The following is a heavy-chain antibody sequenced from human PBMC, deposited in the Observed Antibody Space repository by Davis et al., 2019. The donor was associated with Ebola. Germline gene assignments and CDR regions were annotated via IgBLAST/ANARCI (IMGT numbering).Heavy chain of an antibody. J-gene: IGHJ4*02. CDR1: GFPFSSYW. Sequence: GESLKISCAASGFPFSSYWMHWVRQAPGKGLVWVSRLNSDRSSTSYAESVKGRFTISRDNAKNTLYLQMNSLRAEDTAVYYCARDGQWELTVDYWGQGTLVTVSS. CDR3: ARDGQWELTVDY. D-gene: IGHD1-26*01. CDR2: LNSDRSST. V-gene: IGHV3-74*01.